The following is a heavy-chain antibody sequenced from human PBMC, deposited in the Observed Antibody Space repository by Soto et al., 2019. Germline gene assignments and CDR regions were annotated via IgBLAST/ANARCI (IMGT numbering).Heavy chain of an antibody. J-gene: IGHJ5*02. Sequence: QVQLVESGGGVVQPGRSLRLSCAASGFTFSSDAMHWVRQAPGKGVEWVAVISSDGSNKYYADSVKGRFTVSRDNSKNRLYLQMTSLRAEVTAVYFCARGTRASGPFAPWGQGALVTVSS. D-gene: IGHD3-10*01. CDR3: ARGTRASGPFAP. CDR1: GFTFSSDA. CDR2: ISSDGSNK. V-gene: IGHV3-30-3*01.